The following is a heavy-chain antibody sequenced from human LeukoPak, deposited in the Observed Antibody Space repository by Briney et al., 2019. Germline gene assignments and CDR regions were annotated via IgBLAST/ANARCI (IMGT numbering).Heavy chain of an antibody. Sequence: GGSLRLSCAASGFRFSSYAMTWVRQAPGKGLEWVSSISGSGEFTDYADSVKGRFTISRDNPENTVYLQMSGLRVDDTATYFCAKVGYGDLDHWGQGVLVPVSS. CDR2: ISGSGEFT. V-gene: IGHV3-23*01. D-gene: IGHD4-17*01. J-gene: IGHJ4*02. CDR1: GFRFSSYA. CDR3: AKVGYGDLDH.